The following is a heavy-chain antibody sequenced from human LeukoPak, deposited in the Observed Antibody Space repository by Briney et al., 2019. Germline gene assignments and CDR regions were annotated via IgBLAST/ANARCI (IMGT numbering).Heavy chain of an antibody. Sequence: SETLSLTCAVYGGSFSGYYWSWIRQPPGKGLEWIGEINHSGSTNYNPSLKSLVTISVDTSKNQFSLKLSSVTAADTAVYYCARGLDIRFSWSPRFDPWGQGTLVTVSS. D-gene: IGHD3-3*01. V-gene: IGHV4-34*01. CDR1: GGSFSGYY. CDR3: ARGLDIRFSWSPRFDP. J-gene: IGHJ5*02. CDR2: INHSGST.